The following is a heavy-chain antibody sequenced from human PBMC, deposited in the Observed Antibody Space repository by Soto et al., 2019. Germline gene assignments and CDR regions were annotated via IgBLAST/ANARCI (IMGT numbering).Heavy chain of an antibody. V-gene: IGHV1-8*01. D-gene: IGHD5-12*01. CDR1: GYSFTRND. CDR3: AGGRIVGYSANEPLGGLDY. J-gene: IGHJ4*02. Sequence: GASVKVSCKASGYSFTRNDINWVRQATGQGLEWMGWMYPNRDNTGYAQKFQGRLTMTRSTSTNTAYVELNSLTAEDTDVYFCAGGRIVGYSANEPLGGLDYWGQVTPVTVSS. CDR2: MYPNRDNT.